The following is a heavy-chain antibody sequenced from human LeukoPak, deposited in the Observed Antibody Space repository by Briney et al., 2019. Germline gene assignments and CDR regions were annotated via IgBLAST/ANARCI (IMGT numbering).Heavy chain of an antibody. Sequence: PGGSLRLSCAASGFSFSTYGMHWVRQAPGKGLEWVSYISGSSTIYYADSVKGRFTISRDNAKNSLYLQMNSLRDEDTAVYYCARLGGGATGYSYWGQGTLVTVSS. D-gene: IGHD1-26*01. V-gene: IGHV3-48*02. CDR2: ISGSSTI. CDR3: ARLGGGATGYSY. CDR1: GFSFSTYG. J-gene: IGHJ4*02.